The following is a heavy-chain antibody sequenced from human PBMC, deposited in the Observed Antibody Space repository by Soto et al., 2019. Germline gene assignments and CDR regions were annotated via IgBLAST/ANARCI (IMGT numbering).Heavy chain of an antibody. CDR3: ALSHTVTTDY. J-gene: IGHJ4*02. D-gene: IGHD4-17*01. CDR2: INSDESTT. CDR1: GLTFTNYW. Sequence: EVQLVESGGGLVQPGGSLRLSCAASGLTFTNYWMHWVRQAPGKGLVWVSRINSDESTTNYADSVKGRFTISRDNAKNTLYLPMNSLRAEDTAVYYCALSHTVTTDYWGQGTLVTVSS. V-gene: IGHV3-74*01.